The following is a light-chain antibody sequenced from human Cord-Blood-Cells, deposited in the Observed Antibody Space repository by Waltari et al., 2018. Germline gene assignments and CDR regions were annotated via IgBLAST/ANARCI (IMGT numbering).Light chain of an antibody. J-gene: IGLJ1*01. Sequence: SYELTQQPSVSVSPGRTARITSSGDALPKQYAYWYQQKHGQAPGLVIYKDSERPSGGPEGFSGSSSAPTVTLTISGVQAEDEADYYCQSADSSGTYYVFGTGTKVTVL. CDR1: ALPKQY. V-gene: IGLV3-25*03. CDR2: KDS. CDR3: QSADSSGTYYV.